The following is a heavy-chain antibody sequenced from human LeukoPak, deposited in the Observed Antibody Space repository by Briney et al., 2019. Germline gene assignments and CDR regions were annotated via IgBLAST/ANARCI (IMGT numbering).Heavy chain of an antibody. V-gene: IGHV3-23*01. J-gene: IGHJ4*02. CDR3: AKSATTVTSNFDY. Sequence: GGSLRLSCAASGFTFSSHGMSWVRRAPGKGLEWVSGISGSGGGTFYADSVRGRFTISRDNSKNTVYLQMNSVRAEDTAVYYCAKSATTVTSNFDYWGQGTLVTVSS. D-gene: IGHD4-17*01. CDR2: ISGSGGGT. CDR1: GFTFSSHG.